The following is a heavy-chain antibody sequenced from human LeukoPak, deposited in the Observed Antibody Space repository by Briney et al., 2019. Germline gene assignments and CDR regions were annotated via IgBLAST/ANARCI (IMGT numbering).Heavy chain of an antibody. D-gene: IGHD3-22*01. CDR3: ARHNYDSSGYWINDF. Sequence: SETLSLTCTVSGGSISTYYWSWIRQPLGKGLEWIGCISYSGSTNYNPSLKSRVTISVDTSKNQFSLKLSSVTPADTAVYYCARHNYDSSGYWINDFWGQGTLVTVSS. V-gene: IGHV4-59*01. CDR2: ISYSGST. J-gene: IGHJ4*02. CDR1: GGSISTYY.